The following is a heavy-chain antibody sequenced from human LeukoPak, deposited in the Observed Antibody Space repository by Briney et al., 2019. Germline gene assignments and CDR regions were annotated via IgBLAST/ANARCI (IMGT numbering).Heavy chain of an antibody. CDR3: ARYSSGLDAFDI. V-gene: IGHV3-13*01. CDR2: IGTAGDT. J-gene: IGHJ3*02. D-gene: IGHD6-19*01. CDR1: GFTFSSYD. Sequence: GGSLRLSCAASGFTFSSYDMHWVRQATGKGLEWVSAIGTAGDTYYSGSVKGRFTISRENAKNSLYLQMNSLRAGDTAVYYCARYSSGLDAFDIWGQGTMVTVSS.